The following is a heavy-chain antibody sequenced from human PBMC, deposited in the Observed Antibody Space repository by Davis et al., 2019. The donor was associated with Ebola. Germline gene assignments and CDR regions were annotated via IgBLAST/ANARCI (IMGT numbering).Heavy chain of an antibody. D-gene: IGHD3-22*01. V-gene: IGHV4-30-4*07. CDR1: GGFVSRGGYS. CDR2: YYYTVST. Sequence: SETLSLTCAVSGGFVSRGGYSWSWIRQPPGKGLEWIGYYYYTVSTYYNPSLKSRVTISIDTSKNQFSLKLSSVTVADTAVYYCARGDSYYDPSGYYAGPEAPDHWGQGTLVSVSS. J-gene: IGHJ4*02. CDR3: ARGDSYYDPSGYYAGPEAPDH.